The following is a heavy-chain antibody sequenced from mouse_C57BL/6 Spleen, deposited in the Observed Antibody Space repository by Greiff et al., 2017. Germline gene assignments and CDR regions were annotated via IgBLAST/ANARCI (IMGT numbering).Heavy chain of an antibody. CDR2: IYPGSGST. D-gene: IGHD2-4*01. CDR1: GYTFTSYW. V-gene: IGHV1-55*01. CDR3: ARSEDYDGGGVCFHY. Sequence: QVQLQQPGAELVKPGASVKMSCKASGYTFTSYWITWVKQRPGQGLEWVGDIYPGSGSTNYNAKFKSKATLTVDTSSSTAYMQISSLTSEDSEVYACARSEDYDGGGVCFHYWGQGTTLTVGS. J-gene: IGHJ2*01.